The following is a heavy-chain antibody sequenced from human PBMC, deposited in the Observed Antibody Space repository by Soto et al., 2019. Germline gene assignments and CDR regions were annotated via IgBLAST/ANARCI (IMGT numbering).Heavy chain of an antibody. CDR2: IYHSGST. CDR3: ARVDRSGYYPEY. J-gene: IGHJ4*02. CDR1: GGSISSGGYS. D-gene: IGHD3-22*01. V-gene: IGHV4-30-2*01. Sequence: PSETLSLTCAVSGGSISSGGYSWSWIRQPPGKGLEWIGYIYHSGSTYYNPSLKSRVTISVDRSKNQFSLKLSSVSAADTAVYYCARVDRSGYYPEYWGQGTLVTVSS.